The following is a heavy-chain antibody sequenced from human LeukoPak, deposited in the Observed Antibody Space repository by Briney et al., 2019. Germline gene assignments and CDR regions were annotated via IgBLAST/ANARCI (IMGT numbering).Heavy chain of an antibody. Sequence: GGSLRLSCAASGFTVSSNYMSWVRQAPGKGLEWVSYISSSSSTIYYADSVKGRFTISRDNAKNSLYLQMNSLRAEDTAVYYCARDFVDRCAFDIWGQGTMVTVSS. J-gene: IGHJ3*02. D-gene: IGHD2-15*01. CDR2: ISSSSSTI. CDR3: ARDFVDRCAFDI. CDR1: GFTVSSNY. V-gene: IGHV3-48*01.